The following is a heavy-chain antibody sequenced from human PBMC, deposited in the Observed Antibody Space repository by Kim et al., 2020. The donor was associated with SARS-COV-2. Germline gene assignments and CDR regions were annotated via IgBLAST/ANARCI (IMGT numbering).Heavy chain of an antibody. CDR3: ARERLGIAAAGPTLDY. V-gene: IGHV4-34*01. CDR2: INHSGST. Sequence: SQTLSLTCAVYGGSFSGYYWSWIRQPPGKGLEWIGEINHSGSTNYNPSLKSRVTISVDTSKNQFSLKLSSVTAADTAVYYCARERLGIAAAGPTLDYWGQ. D-gene: IGHD6-13*01. CDR1: GGSFSGYY. J-gene: IGHJ4*02.